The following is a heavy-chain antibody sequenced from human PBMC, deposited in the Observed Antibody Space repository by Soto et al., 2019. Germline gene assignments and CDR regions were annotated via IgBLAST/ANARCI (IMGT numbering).Heavy chain of an antibody. D-gene: IGHD6-13*01. Sequence: QVHLVQSGAKVKKPGSSVKVSCKAPGGTFSNHAINWVRQAPGQGLEWMGRIIPIFSTTNYAQKFQGRVTMTADESTITAYLELSSLKQDDTAVYYCAREVAADGTFREDVFDIWGQGTLVTVSS. J-gene: IGHJ3*02. CDR1: GGTFSNHA. CDR3: AREVAADGTFREDVFDI. CDR2: IIPIFSTT. V-gene: IGHV1-69*12.